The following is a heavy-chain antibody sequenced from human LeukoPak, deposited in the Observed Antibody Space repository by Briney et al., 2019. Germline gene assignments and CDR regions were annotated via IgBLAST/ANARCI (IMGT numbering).Heavy chain of an antibody. CDR3: ARVTTSVYYYYYMDV. D-gene: IGHD4-11*01. CDR2: IYYSGST. Sequence: SETLSLACTVSGGSISSSSYYWGWIRQPPGKGLEWIGSIYYSGSTYYNPSLKSRVTISVDTSKNHFSLKLSSVTAADTAVYYCARVTTSVYYYYYMDVWGKGTTVTVSS. CDR1: GGSISSSSYY. V-gene: IGHV4-39*02. J-gene: IGHJ6*03.